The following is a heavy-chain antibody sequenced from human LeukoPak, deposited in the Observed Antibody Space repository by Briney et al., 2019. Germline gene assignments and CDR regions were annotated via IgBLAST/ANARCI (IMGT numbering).Heavy chain of an antibody. CDR1: GFTFDDYG. Sequence: TGGSLRLSCAASGFTFDDYGMSWVRQAPGKGLEWVSGINWNGGSTGYADSVKGRFTISRDNAKNTLYLQMNTLRVEDTAVYYCTRDLMDYDVSTGLHHYYMDVWGQGTTVTVSS. J-gene: IGHJ6*02. D-gene: IGHD3-9*01. CDR2: INWNGGST. CDR3: TRDLMDYDVSTGLHHYYMDV. V-gene: IGHV3-20*04.